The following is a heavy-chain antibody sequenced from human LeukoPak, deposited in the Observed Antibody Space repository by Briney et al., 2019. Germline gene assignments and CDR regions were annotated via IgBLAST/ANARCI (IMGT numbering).Heavy chain of an antibody. V-gene: IGHV3-11*01. J-gene: IGHJ4*02. Sequence: GRCLRPACAAAAFSSSDYYTGWVRPAPGGGVGWVSYISSSGSTINYADSVKGRFTISRDHAKNSTYLQMDRLRAEDPAVYYCARGASYYDRPWAYFDYWGQGTLVTVSS. CDR2: ISSSGSTI. CDR3: ARGASYYDRPWAYFDY. D-gene: IGHD3-22*01. CDR1: AFSSSDYY.